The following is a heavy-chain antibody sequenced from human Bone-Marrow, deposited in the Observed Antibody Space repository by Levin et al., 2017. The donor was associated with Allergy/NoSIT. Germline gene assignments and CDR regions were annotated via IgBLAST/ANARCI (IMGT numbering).Heavy chain of an antibody. Sequence: GGSLRLSCEASGVTFSKYDMYWVRQAPDKGLEWVAVISYDGNKKHYGDPVKGRYTISRDNSKNTVLLQLNILSAEDTAVYYCAKDMLGWKNYCNAGMDVWGQGTTVIVSS. CDR3: AKDMLGWKNYCNAGMDV. J-gene: IGHJ6*02. V-gene: IGHV3-30*18. CDR1: GVTFSKYD. CDR2: ISYDGNKK. D-gene: IGHD1/OR15-1a*01.